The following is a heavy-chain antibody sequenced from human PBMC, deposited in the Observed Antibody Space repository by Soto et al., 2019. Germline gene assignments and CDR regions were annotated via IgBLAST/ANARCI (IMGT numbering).Heavy chain of an antibody. Sequence: QPGGSLRLSCAASAFTFSSYAMTWVRQAPGKGLEWVSAISGRGGSTYYADSVKGRFTISRDNSKNTLYLQMNSLRAEDTAVYYCAKESDYDILTGYPHYGMDAWGQGTTVTVSS. V-gene: IGHV3-23*01. J-gene: IGHJ6*02. CDR2: ISGRGGST. CDR3: AKESDYDILTGYPHYGMDA. D-gene: IGHD3-9*01. CDR1: AFTFSSYA.